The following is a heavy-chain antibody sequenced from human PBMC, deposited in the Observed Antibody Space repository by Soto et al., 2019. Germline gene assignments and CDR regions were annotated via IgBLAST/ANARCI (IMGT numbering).Heavy chain of an antibody. Sequence: GGSLRLSCAASGFTFSNYGMHWVRQAPGKGLEWVAVIWYDGNNKSYADSVRGRFTISRDNSKNTLYLQMNSLRAEDTAVYYCARATTVTPDAFDIWGQGTMVTVSS. J-gene: IGHJ3*02. CDR3: ARATTVTPDAFDI. V-gene: IGHV3-33*01. CDR2: IWYDGNNK. D-gene: IGHD4-17*01. CDR1: GFTFSNYG.